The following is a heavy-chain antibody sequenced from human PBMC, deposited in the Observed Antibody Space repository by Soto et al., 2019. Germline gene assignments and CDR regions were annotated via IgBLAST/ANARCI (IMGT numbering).Heavy chain of an antibody. CDR2: ISYDGSNK. D-gene: IGHD6-13*01. J-gene: IGHJ4*02. V-gene: IGHV3-30-3*01. CDR1: GFTFSSYA. CDR3: AGDAAGPFDY. Sequence: QVQLVESGGGVVQPGRSLRLSCAASGFTFSSYAMHWVRQAPGKGLEWVAVISYDGSNKYYADSVKGRFTISRDNSKNTLYLQRNSLRAEDTAEYYCAGDAAGPFDYWGQGTLVTVSS.